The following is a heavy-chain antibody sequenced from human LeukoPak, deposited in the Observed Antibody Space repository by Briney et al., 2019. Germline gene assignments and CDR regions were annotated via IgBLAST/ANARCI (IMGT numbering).Heavy chain of an antibody. CDR3: AKGDITMIPD. J-gene: IGHJ4*02. CDR2: IYSGGST. Sequence: PGGSLRLSCAASGFTVSNSYMSWVRQAPGKGLEWVSVIYSGGSTYYADSVKGRFTISRDNSKNTLYLQMNSLRVEDTAVYYCAKGDITMIPDWGQGTLVIVSS. V-gene: IGHV3-53*01. CDR1: GFTVSNSY. D-gene: IGHD3-22*01.